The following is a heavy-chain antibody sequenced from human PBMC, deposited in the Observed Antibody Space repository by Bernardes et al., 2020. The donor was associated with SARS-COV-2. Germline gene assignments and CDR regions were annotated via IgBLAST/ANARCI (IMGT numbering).Heavy chain of an antibody. Sequence: ASVKVSCKVSGYTLTEFSMHWVRQAPGKGLEWLGGFDPEHGKTIYAQKFQGRVTMTEDTSTDTAVYYCARQRGSITMIVVVQNWFDPWGQGTLVTVSS. CDR2: FDPEHGKT. D-gene: IGHD3-22*01. CDR3: QNWFDP. J-gene: IGHJ5*02. CDR1: GYTLTEFS. V-gene: IGHV1-24*01.